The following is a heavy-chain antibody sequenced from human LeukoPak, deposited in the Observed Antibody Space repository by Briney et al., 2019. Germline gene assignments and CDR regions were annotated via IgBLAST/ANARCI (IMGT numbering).Heavy chain of an antibody. V-gene: IGHV4-4*02. Sequence: SGTLSLTCTVSGDSINSLDLWSWVRQPPGKGLEWIGEMYLSGTTHSNPSVKSRVTISIDKSKNQFFLSLSSVTAADTAVYYCAGLVGRYSSGLYYYYFDYWGQGTLVTVSS. CDR2: MYLSGTT. J-gene: IGHJ4*02. CDR3: AGLVGRYSSGLYYYYFDY. CDR1: GDSINSLDL. D-gene: IGHD3-22*01.